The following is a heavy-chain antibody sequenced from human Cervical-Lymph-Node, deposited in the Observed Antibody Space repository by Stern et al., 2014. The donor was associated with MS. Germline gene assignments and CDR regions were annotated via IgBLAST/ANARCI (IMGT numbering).Heavy chain of an antibody. CDR2: IHTVGTT. CDR1: GFPVGASY. J-gene: IGHJ4*02. CDR3: AREIAGRRFED. D-gene: IGHD6-6*01. Sequence: EVQLVQSGGGLVQPGGSLRLSCEASGFPVGASYMNWVRQAPGQGLEWVSRIHTVGTTHYADSVKGRFPISRANAKNALYLQMDRLTVEDTAVYYCAREIAGRRFEDWGRGTLVAVSP. V-gene: IGHV3-66*01.